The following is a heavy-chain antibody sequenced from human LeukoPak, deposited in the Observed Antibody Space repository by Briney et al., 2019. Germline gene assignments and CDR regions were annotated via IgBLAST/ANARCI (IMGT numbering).Heavy chain of an antibody. J-gene: IGHJ5*02. CDR3: AKDLEYSSSWYVSNWFDP. V-gene: IGHV3-9*01. D-gene: IGHD6-13*01. CDR1: GFTFDDYA. CDR2: ISWNSGSI. Sequence: GGSLRLSCVASGFTFDDYAMHWVRQAPGKGLEWVSGISWNSGSIGYADSVKGRFTISRDNAKNSLYLQMNSLRAEDTAVYYCAKDLEYSSSWYVSNWFDPWGQGTLVTVSS.